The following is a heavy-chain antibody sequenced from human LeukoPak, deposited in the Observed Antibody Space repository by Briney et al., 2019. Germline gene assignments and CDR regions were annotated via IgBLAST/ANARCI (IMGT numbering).Heavy chain of an antibody. CDR3: ARDPHRDKHYGDPQSYFDY. CDR1: GFTFSSYA. D-gene: IGHD4-17*01. J-gene: IGHJ4*02. Sequence: GGSLRLSCAASGFTFSSYAMHWVRQAPGKGLEWVAVISYDGSNKYYADSVKGRFTISRDNSKNTLYLQMNSLRAEDTAVYYCARDPHRDKHYGDPQSYFDYWGQGTLVTVSS. V-gene: IGHV3-30*04. CDR2: ISYDGSNK.